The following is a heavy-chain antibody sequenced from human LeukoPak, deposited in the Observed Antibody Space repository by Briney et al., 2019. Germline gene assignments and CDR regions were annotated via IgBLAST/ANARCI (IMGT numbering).Heavy chain of an antibody. Sequence: GGSLRLSCAASGFTFSSYSMNWVRQAPGKGLEWVSSISSSSSYIYYADSVKGRFTISRDNAKNSLYLQMNSLRAEDTAVYYCARDGTELLWFGELLNFGGYFDYWGQGTLVTVSS. J-gene: IGHJ4*02. CDR3: ARDGTELLWFGELLNFGGYFDY. D-gene: IGHD3-10*01. V-gene: IGHV3-21*01. CDR2: ISSSSSYI. CDR1: GFTFSSYS.